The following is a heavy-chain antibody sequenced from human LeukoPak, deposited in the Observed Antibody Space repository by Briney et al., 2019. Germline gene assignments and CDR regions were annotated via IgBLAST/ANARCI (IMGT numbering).Heavy chain of an antibody. Sequence: SVKVFCKASGGTFSSYAISWVRQAPGQGLEWMGGVIPIFGTANYAQKFQGRVTITTDESTSTAYMELSSLRSEDTAVYYCARGGLRLGELSLNGAFDIWGQGTMVTVSS. J-gene: IGHJ3*02. D-gene: IGHD3-16*02. CDR1: GGTFSSYA. V-gene: IGHV1-69*05. CDR3: ARGGLRLGELSLNGAFDI. CDR2: VIPIFGTA.